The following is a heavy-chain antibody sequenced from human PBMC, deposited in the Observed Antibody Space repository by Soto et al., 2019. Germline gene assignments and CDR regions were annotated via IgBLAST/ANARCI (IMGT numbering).Heavy chain of an antibody. J-gene: IGHJ6*02. V-gene: IGHV3-23*01. Sequence: LRLSCAASGFTFSSYAMSWVRQAPGKGLEWVSAISGSGGSTYYADSVKGRFTISRDNSKNTLYLQMNSLRAEDTAVYYCAKAGWNQGYYYYGMDVWGQGTTVTVSS. CDR3: AKAGWNQGYYYYGMDV. CDR2: ISGSGGST. CDR1: GFTFSSYA. D-gene: IGHD1-1*01.